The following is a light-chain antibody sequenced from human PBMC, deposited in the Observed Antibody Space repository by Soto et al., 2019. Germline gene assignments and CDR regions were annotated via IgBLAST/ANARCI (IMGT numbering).Light chain of an antibody. CDR3: QQRSNWPPIT. J-gene: IGKJ5*01. Sequence: EILLTQSPGTVCLSTGERVTLSCRAIQSVSSNYLAWYQQKPGQAPRLLIYDASNRATGIPARFSGSGSGTDFTLTISSLGPEDFAVYYCQQRSNWPPITFGQGTRLEIK. CDR1: QSVSSNY. V-gene: IGKV3-11*01. CDR2: DAS.